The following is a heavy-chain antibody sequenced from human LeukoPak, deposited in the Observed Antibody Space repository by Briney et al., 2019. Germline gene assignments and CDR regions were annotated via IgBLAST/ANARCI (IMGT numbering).Heavy chain of an antibody. V-gene: IGHV4-34*01. D-gene: IGHD4-11*01. CDR2: ITHRGST. Sequence: PSETLSLTCAVYGGSFSDYYWSWIRQPPGEGLEWIGEITHRGSTNYNPSLKSRVTISVDTSKNQFSLKMSSVTAADTAVYYCARRPVIIVLAGMDVWGQGTTVTVSS. CDR1: GGSFSDYY. CDR3: ARRPVIIVLAGMDV. J-gene: IGHJ6*02.